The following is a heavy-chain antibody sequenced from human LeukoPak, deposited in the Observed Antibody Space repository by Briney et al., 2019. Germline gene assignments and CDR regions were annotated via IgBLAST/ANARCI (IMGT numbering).Heavy chain of an antibody. Sequence: GASVKVSCKGSGFTLADLSMHWVRQGPGKGLERGGGFDRKNGDTIYAQRFRGRVTLTENTSTGTAYMDPSSLSADDTAVYYCATGVSCATTTCPGYQHFYYFMDVWGKGTTVTVSS. CDR3: ATGVSCATTTCPGYQHFYYFMDV. V-gene: IGHV1-24*01. CDR2: FDRKNGDT. J-gene: IGHJ6*03. D-gene: IGHD2-2*01. CDR1: GFTLADLS.